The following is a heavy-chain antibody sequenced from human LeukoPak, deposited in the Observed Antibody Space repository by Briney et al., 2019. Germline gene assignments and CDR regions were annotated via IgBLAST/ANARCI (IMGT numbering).Heavy chain of an antibody. J-gene: IGHJ4*02. CDR2: TYYRAKCNK. CDR1: GDSVSSNSAA. D-gene: IGHD3-3*01. V-gene: IGHV6-1*01. CDR3: ARDLSTYYDWWSGYYLD. Sequence: SQTLSLTCAISGDSVSSNSAAWNWIRQSPSRGLEWLVCTYYRAKCNKDYALCVKSRITINLDTSNNQFQRKLNAVTPEDTAVYYCARDLSTYYDWWSGYYLDWGQGTLVSVSS.